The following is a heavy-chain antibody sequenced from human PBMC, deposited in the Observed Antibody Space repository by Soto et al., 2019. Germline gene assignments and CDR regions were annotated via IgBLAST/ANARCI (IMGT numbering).Heavy chain of an antibody. CDR3: ARASLGYCSGGSCYYYYGMDV. D-gene: IGHD2-15*01. V-gene: IGHV1-69*01. J-gene: IGHJ6*02. Sequence: QVQLVQSGAEVKKPGSSVKVSCKASGGTFSSYAISWVRQAPGQGLEWMGGIIPIFGTANYAQKFQGRVTITADECTSTAYMELSSLRSEDTAVYYCARASLGYCSGGSCYYYYGMDVWGQGTTVTVSS. CDR2: IIPIFGTA. CDR1: GGTFSSYA.